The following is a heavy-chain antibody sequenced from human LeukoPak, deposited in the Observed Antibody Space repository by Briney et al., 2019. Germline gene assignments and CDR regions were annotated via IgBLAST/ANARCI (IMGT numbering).Heavy chain of an antibody. CDR3: ARSRTGFYGDSPGDAFDI. CDR2: VSSSSSYI. CDR1: GFSFSSYS. D-gene: IGHD4-17*01. J-gene: IGHJ3*02. Sequence: GGSLRLSCAASGFSFSSYSMNWVRQALGKGLEWVSSVSSSSSYISYADSVKGRFTISRDNAKKSLYLQMNSLRAEDTAVYYCARSRTGFYGDSPGDAFDIWGQGTMVTVSS. V-gene: IGHV3-21*01.